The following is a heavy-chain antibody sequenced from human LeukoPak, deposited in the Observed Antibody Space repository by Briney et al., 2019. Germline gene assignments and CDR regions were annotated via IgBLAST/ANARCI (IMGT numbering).Heavy chain of an antibody. V-gene: IGHV4-34*01. CDR3: ARGAVSLWFGELLSTYNWFDP. CDR1: GRSISSYY. D-gene: IGHD3-10*01. J-gene: IGHJ5*02. Sequence: NTSETLSLTCTVSGRSISSYYWSWIRQPPGKGLEWIGEINHSGSTNYNPSLKSRVTISVHTSKSQFSLTLSSVTAADTAVYYCARGAVSLWFGELLSTYNWFDPWGQGTLVTVSS. CDR2: INHSGST.